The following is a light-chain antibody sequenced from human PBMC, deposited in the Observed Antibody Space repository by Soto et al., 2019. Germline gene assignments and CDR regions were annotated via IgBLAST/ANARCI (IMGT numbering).Light chain of an antibody. J-gene: IGKJ1*01. CDR2: WAS. CDR1: QSVLYSPTNKNY. Sequence: DIVMTQSPDSLAVSLGERATINCKSSQSVLYSPTNKNYLAWYQQKPGQPPKLLIYWASTLESAVPHRVSGGGSGTDFTLTISSLQAEDVAFYYCQQYHSAPQSFGQGTKVEIK. V-gene: IGKV4-1*01. CDR3: QQYHSAPQS.